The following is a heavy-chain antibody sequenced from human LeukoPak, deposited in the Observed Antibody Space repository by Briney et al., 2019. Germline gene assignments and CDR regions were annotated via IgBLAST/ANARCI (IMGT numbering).Heavy chain of an antibody. CDR1: GVSTTNGIYY. CDR2: VHNVGST. D-gene: IGHD6-19*01. J-gene: IGHJ4*02. Sequence: PSETLSLTCTVSGVSTTNGIYYWAWIRQSPGKGLEWIGSVHNVGSTYYNLSLRSRVTMSIDTSKNQFSLRLNSETAADTAVYYCARHAEYNSGWHFYLDHWGQGILVTVSS. V-gene: IGHV4-39*01. CDR3: ARHAEYNSGWHFYLDH.